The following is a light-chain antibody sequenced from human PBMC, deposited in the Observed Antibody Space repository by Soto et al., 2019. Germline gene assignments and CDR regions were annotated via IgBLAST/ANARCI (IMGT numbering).Light chain of an antibody. CDR1: SSDVGSYSL. J-gene: IGLJ1*01. CDR3: CSYAETSWV. Sequence: QSALTQPASVSGSPGQSITISCIGTSSDVGSYSLVSWYQQHPGKAPKLMIYEGSKRPSGVSHRFSGSKSGNTASLTISGLQAEDEADYYCCSYAETSWVFGTGTKVTVL. CDR2: EGS. V-gene: IGLV2-23*01.